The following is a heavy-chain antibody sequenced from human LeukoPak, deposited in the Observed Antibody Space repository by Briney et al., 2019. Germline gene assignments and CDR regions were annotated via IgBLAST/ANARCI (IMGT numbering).Heavy chain of an antibody. Sequence: ASVKVSCKASGYTFSNYGISWVRQAPGQGLEWMVWISAYNGNTKYAQNLQGRVSMTTDTSTNTAYMELRSLKSDDTAVYYCATAPLNGYTSGWYSFDYWGQGTLVTVSS. J-gene: IGHJ4*02. CDR1: GYTFSNYG. V-gene: IGHV1-18*01. CDR3: ATAPLNGYTSGWYSFDY. CDR2: ISAYNGNT. D-gene: IGHD6-19*01.